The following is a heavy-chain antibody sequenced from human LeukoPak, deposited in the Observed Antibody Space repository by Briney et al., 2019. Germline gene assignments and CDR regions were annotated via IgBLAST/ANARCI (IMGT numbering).Heavy chain of an antibody. CDR2: IYYSGST. CDR1: GGSISSYY. CDR3: ARTHYDILTGYKYYYFDY. D-gene: IGHD3-9*01. J-gene: IGHJ4*02. V-gene: IGHV4-59*01. Sequence: PSETLSLTCTVSGGSISSYYWSWIRQPPGKGLEWIGYIYYSGSTNYNPSLKSRVTISVDTSKNQFSLKLSSVTTADTAVYYCARTHYDILTGYKYYYFDYWGQGTLVTVSS.